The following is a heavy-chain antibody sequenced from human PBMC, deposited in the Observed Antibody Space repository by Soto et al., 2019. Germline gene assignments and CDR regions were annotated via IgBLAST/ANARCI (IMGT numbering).Heavy chain of an antibody. CDR1: GFIFRTFA. Sequence: EVLLLESGGGLVQPGGSLRLSCAASGFIFRTFAMSWVRQAPGKGLEWVSGISDGGGSTYYADSVRGRFTISRDNSRTPFYLQMNSLRAEAQAIYYCAKARLWFGRATEDHWGQGILVTVSS. CDR2: ISDGGGST. V-gene: IGHV3-23*01. D-gene: IGHD3-10*01. J-gene: IGHJ4*02. CDR3: AKARLWFGRATEDH.